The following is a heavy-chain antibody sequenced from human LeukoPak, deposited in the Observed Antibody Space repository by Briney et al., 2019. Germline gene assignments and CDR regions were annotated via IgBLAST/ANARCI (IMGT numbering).Heavy chain of an antibody. CDR2: INQDGSEK. Sequence: GGSLRLSCAASGFTFSSYWMSWVRQAPGKGLEWVAHINQDGSEKHFVDSVEGRFTISRDNAANSLFLQMNSLRAEDTAVYYCAREYDYGVSMADYGGQGTLVTVSS. CDR1: GFTFSSYW. V-gene: IGHV3-7*01. D-gene: IGHD4-17*01. J-gene: IGHJ4*02. CDR3: AREYDYGVSMADY.